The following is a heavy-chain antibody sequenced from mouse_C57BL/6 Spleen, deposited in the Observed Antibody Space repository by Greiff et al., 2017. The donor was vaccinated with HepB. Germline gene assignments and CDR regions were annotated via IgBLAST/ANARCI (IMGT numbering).Heavy chain of an antibody. CDR3: ARGVGRRDWYCDV. CDR1: GFTFTDYY. D-gene: IGHD4-1*01. CDR2: IRNTANGYTT. V-gene: IGHV7-3*01. Sequence: EVQLVESGGGLVQPGGSLSLSCAASGFTFTDYYMSWVRQPPGKALEWLGFIRNTANGYTTEFSASVKGRFTISRANSQSILYLQMNALRAKDSATYYLARGVGRRDWYCDVWGTGTTVTVSS. J-gene: IGHJ1*03.